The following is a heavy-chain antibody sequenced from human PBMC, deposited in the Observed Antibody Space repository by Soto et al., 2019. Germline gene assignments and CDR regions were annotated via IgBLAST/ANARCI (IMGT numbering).Heavy chain of an antibody. D-gene: IGHD7-27*01. CDR1: GYTFTSYD. CDR2: VNPNSSNT. Sequence: QVQLVQSGAEVKKPGASVKVSCKASGYTFTSYDINWVRQATGQGLEWMGWVNPNSSNTGYAQKFQGRVTMTRNTFISTAYMELSRLRSEDTAVYYCAREGPEAGDPFDYWGQGTLVTVSS. J-gene: IGHJ4*02. V-gene: IGHV1-8*01. CDR3: AREGPEAGDPFDY.